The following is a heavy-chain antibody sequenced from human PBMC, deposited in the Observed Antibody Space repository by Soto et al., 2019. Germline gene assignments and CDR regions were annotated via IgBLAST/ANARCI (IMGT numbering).Heavy chain of an antibody. V-gene: IGHV4-34*01. D-gene: IGHD1-26*01. CDR3: ARAAVKLGATLFDS. CDR2: INHSGFT. CDR1: GGSLRGHY. Sequence: KPSETLSLTYAVSGGSLRGHYWSWIRQSPEKGLEWIGEINHSGFTNYNPTLKSRVTISRDASKNQFSLRLSSMTAADSAVYFCARAAVKLGATLFDSWGQGTLVTVSS. J-gene: IGHJ4*02.